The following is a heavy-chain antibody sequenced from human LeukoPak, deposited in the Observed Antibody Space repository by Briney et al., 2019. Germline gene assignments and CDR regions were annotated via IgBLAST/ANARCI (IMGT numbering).Heavy chain of an antibody. J-gene: IGHJ4*02. CDR2: IKQDGSDK. D-gene: IGHD1-26*01. Sequence: PGGSLRLSCAASGFTFSSYWMSWVRQAPGKGLEWVANIKQDGSDKYYVDSVKGRFTISRDNAKNSVYLQMNSLRAEDTAVYYCARDKVVGATLFDYWGQGTLVIVSP. CDR3: ARDKVVGATLFDY. CDR1: GFTFSSYW. V-gene: IGHV3-7*01.